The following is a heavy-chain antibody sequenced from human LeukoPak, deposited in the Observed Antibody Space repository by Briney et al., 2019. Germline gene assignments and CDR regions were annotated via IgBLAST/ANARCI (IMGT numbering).Heavy chain of an antibody. CDR2: INPNSGGT. J-gene: IGHJ3*02. V-gene: IGHV1-2*02. CDR3: ARSRGSSFDAFDI. Sequence: GASVKVSCKASGYTFTGYYMHWVRQAPGPGLEWMGWINPNSGGTNYAQKFQGRVTMTRDTSISTAYMELSRLRSDDTAVYYCARSRGSSFDAFDIWGQGTMVTVSS. CDR1: GYTFTGYY. D-gene: IGHD6-13*01.